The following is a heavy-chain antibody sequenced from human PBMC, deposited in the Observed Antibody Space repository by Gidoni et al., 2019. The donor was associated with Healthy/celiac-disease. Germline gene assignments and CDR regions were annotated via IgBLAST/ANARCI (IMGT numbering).Heavy chain of an antibody. CDR1: GFTFSGYA. V-gene: IGHV3-73*02. D-gene: IGHD3-16*01. Sequence: EVQLVESGGGLVQPGGSLKLSCAASGFTFSGYAMPWVRQASGKGLEWVGRIRSKANSYATAYAASVKGRFTISRDDSKNTAYLQMNSLKTEDTAVYYCTSGYDYVLGYTPYYFDYWGQGTLVTVSS. J-gene: IGHJ4*02. CDR2: IRSKANSYAT. CDR3: TSGYDYVLGYTPYYFDY.